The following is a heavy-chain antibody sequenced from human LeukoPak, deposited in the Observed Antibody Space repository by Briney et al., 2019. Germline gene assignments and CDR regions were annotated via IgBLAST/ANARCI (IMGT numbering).Heavy chain of an antibody. CDR3: AKPHSSGWYTPTGY. D-gene: IGHD6-19*01. CDR1: GFTFSSYA. CDR2: ISGSGGST. J-gene: IGHJ4*02. V-gene: IGHV3-23*01. Sequence: QAGGSLRLSCAASGFTFSSYAMSWVRQAPGKGLEWVSAISGSGGSTYYADSVKGRFTISRDNSKNTLYLQMNSLRAEDTAVYYCAKPHSSGWYTPTGYWGQGTLVTVSS.